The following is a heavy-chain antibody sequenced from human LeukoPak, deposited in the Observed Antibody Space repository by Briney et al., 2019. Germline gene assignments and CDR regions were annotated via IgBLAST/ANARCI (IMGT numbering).Heavy chain of an antibody. D-gene: IGHD1-1*01. CDR1: GYTFTGYY. J-gene: IGHJ4*02. Sequence: ASVKVSCKASGYTFTGYYMHWVRQAPGQGLEWMGWIIPNSGGTNYAQKFQGRVTMTRDTSISTAYMELSRLRSDDTAVYYCARDLIQLELYYFDYWGQGTLVTVSS. V-gene: IGHV1-2*02. CDR2: IIPNSGGT. CDR3: ARDLIQLELYYFDY.